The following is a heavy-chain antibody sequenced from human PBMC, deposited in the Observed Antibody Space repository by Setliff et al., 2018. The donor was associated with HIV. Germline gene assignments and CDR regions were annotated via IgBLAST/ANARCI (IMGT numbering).Heavy chain of an antibody. CDR1: GGSISSSNW. J-gene: IGHJ4*02. Sequence: PSETLSLTCAVSGGSISSSNWWSWVRQPPGKGLEWIGEIYHSGSTNYNPSLKSRVTISLDRSKTQFSLKLNSLTAADTAVYYCAGQDLAEVRWYYMDYWGQGALVTVSS. D-gene: IGHD2-15*01. CDR3: AGQDLAEVRWYYMDY. CDR2: IYHSGST. V-gene: IGHV4-4*02.